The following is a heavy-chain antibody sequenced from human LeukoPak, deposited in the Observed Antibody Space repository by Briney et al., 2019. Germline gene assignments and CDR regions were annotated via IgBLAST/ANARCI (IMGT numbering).Heavy chain of an antibody. CDR3: ARGFATMVRGVVLDF. Sequence: SETLSLTCAVYIGSFSGYYWSWIRQPPGKGLEWIGEIYHSGSTNYNPSLKSRVTISVDTSKNQFSLKLNSVTAADTAVYYCARGFATMVRGVVLDFWGQGTLVTVSS. CDR1: IGSFSGYY. CDR2: IYHSGST. J-gene: IGHJ4*02. D-gene: IGHD3-10*01. V-gene: IGHV4-34*01.